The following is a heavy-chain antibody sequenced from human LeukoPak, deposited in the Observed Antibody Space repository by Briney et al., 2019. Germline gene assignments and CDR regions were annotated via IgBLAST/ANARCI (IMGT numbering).Heavy chain of an antibody. CDR1: GDSIRTYY. CDR2: MYYSWST. CDR3: ARGVAGYGPYDY. V-gene: IGHV4-59*01. Sequence: SETLSLTCTVSGDSIRTYYWSWIRQPPGKGLEWIGYMYYSWSTNYNPSLKSRVTISLDTPKNQFSLRLNSVTAADTAVYYCARGVAGYGPYDYWGQGTLVTVSS. D-gene: IGHD5-12*01. J-gene: IGHJ4*02.